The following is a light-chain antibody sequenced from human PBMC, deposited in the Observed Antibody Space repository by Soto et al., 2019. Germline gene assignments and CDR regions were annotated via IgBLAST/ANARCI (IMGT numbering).Light chain of an antibody. J-gene: IGLJ2*01. CDR3: SSYTRSSTLYVV. Sequence: QSVLTQPASVSGSPGQSITISCTGTSSDVGGYNYVSWYQHHPGKAPKLMIYDVSNRPSGVSNRFSGSKSGNTASLTISGLQAEDEADYYCSSYTRSSTLYVVFGGGTKVTVL. V-gene: IGLV2-14*03. CDR2: DVS. CDR1: SSDVGGYNY.